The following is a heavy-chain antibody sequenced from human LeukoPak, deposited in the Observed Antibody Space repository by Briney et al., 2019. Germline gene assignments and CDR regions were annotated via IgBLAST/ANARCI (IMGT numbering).Heavy chain of an antibody. CDR3: ARDARFGESSLDY. D-gene: IGHD3-10*01. CDR1: GYTLTELS. V-gene: IGHV1-2*02. J-gene: IGHJ4*02. CDR2: INPNSGGT. Sequence: ASVKVSCKVSGYTLTELSMHWVRQAPGKGLEWMGWINPNSGGTNYAQKFQGRVTMTRDTSISTAYMELSRLRSDDTAVYYCARDARFGESSLDYWGQGTLVTVSS.